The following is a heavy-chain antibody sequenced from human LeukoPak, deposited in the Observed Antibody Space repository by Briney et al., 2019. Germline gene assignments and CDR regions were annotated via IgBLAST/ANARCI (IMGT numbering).Heavy chain of an antibody. Sequence: SETLSLTCTVSGGSISSYYWSWIRQPPGKGLEWIGYIYYGGSTNYNPSLKSRVTISVDTSKNQFSLKLSSVTAADTAVYYCARARRTTYGDYYYGMDVWGQGTTVTVSS. D-gene: IGHD4-17*01. J-gene: IGHJ6*02. CDR2: IYYGGST. CDR3: ARARRTTYGDYYYGMDV. CDR1: GGSISSYY. V-gene: IGHV4-59*01.